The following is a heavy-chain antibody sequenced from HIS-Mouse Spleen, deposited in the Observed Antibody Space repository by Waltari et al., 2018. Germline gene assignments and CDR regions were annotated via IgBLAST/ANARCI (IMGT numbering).Heavy chain of an antibody. CDR1: GGSISSSSYY. Sequence: QLQLQESGPGLVKPSETLSLTCTVSGGSISSSSYYWGWICQPPGKGLEWIGSIYYSGSTYYNPSLKSRVTISVDTSKNQFSLKLSSVTAADTAVYYCASPSGIQPPFQDDYWGQGTLVTVSS. CDR3: ASPSGIQPPFQDDY. J-gene: IGHJ4*02. V-gene: IGHV4-39*01. CDR2: IYYSGST. D-gene: IGHD5-18*01.